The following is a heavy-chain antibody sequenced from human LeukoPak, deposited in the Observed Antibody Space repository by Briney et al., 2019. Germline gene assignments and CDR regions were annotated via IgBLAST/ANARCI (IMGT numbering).Heavy chain of an antibody. CDR3: AREGSMVRGVGIFGFDY. D-gene: IGHD3-10*01. CDR1: GYTFTSYY. CDR2: INPSGGST. J-gene: IGHJ4*02. Sequence: GASVKVSCKASGYTFTSYYMHWVRQAPGQGLEWMGIINPSGGSTSYAQKFQGRVTMTRDTSTSTVYMELSSLRSEDTAVYYCAREGSMVRGVGIFGFDYWGQGTLVTVSS. V-gene: IGHV1-46*01.